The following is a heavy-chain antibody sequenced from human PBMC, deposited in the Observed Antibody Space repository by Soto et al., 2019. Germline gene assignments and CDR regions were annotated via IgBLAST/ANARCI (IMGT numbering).Heavy chain of an antibody. CDR1: GGTSTRYA. Sequence: QERLVQSGAEVRKPGSSVKVSCKVTGGTSTRYAINWVRQAPGQGLEWMGGIVPLFGTSKYAQKCQGRVTITADTSTHIAYMELRSLSSEDTAVYYCTSGSEYDFWSGYLWGEGTLVSVSS. D-gene: IGHD3-3*01. CDR2: IVPLFGTS. J-gene: IGHJ4*02. CDR3: TSGSEYDFWSGYL. V-gene: IGHV1-69*06.